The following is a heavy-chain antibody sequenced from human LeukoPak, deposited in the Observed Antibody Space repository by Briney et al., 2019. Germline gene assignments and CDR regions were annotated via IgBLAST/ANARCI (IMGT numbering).Heavy chain of an antibody. CDR3: ARGVRSSSSSGLLFSDWFDP. D-gene: IGHD6-6*01. J-gene: IGHJ5*02. V-gene: IGHV4-34*01. Sequence: ASETLSLTCAVYGGSFSGYYWSWIRQPPGKGLEWIGEINHSGGTNYNPSLKSRVTISVDTSKNQFSLKLSSVTAADTAVYYCARGVRSSSSSGLLFSDWFDPWGQGTLVTVSS. CDR1: GGSFSGYY. CDR2: INHSGGT.